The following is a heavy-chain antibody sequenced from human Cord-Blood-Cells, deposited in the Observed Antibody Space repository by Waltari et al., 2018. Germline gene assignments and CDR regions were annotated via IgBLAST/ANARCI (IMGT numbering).Heavy chain of an antibody. CDR1: GYTFTSYY. CDR2: INPSGGRT. J-gene: IGHJ3*02. CDR3: ARVKEEGAFDI. V-gene: IGHV1-46*01. Sequence: QVQLVQSGAEVKKPGASVKVSCKASGYTFTSYYMPWVRQAPGQGLEWMGIINPSGGRTSYAQKFQGRVTMTRDTSTSTVYMELSSLRSEDTAVYYCARVKEEGAFDIWGQGTMVTVSS.